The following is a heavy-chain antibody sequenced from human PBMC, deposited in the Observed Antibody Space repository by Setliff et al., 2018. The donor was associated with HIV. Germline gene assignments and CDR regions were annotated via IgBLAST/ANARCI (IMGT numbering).Heavy chain of an antibody. V-gene: IGHV3-74*01. CDR1: GFNFNSSW. CDR3: ATYSASYHAADK. J-gene: IGHJ4*02. Sequence: GGSLRLSCTASGFNFNSSWMHWVRQGPGKGLVWVSRIDSDGSGISYADIVKGRFTISRDNAKNTLYLQMNSLRPEDAAVYFCATYSASYHAADKWGQGTQVTVSS. D-gene: IGHD3-16*01. CDR2: IDSDGSGI.